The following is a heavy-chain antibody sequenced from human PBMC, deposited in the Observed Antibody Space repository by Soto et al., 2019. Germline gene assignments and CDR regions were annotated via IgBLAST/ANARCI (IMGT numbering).Heavy chain of an antibody. Sequence: SVTMSLNCTVSSGYIISSTYYWGWIRKPPGKGLEWIGSIYYRGSTYYNTSLKNRVAISVDTSKNQFSLKLSFVTAADTAVYYCARPLRGYNYGEFDYWGQGTLVS. CDR2: IYYRGST. V-gene: IGHV4-39*01. CDR1: SGYIISSTYY. D-gene: IGHD5-18*01. J-gene: IGHJ4*02. CDR3: ARPLRGYNYGEFDY.